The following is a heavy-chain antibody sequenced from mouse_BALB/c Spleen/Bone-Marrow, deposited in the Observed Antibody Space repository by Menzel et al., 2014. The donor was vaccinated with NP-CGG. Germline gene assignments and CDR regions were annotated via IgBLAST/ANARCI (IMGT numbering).Heavy chain of an antibody. D-gene: IGHD2-3*01. CDR3: ARGHDGYRTWFAY. Sequence: EVQLQQSGPELEKPGASVKMSCKASGYSFTDYNMNWVKQSNGKSLEWIGNIDPSYGGTTYNQKFKGKATLIVDKSPSTVYMQLKSLTSEDSAVYYCARGHDGYRTWFAYWGQGTLVTVSA. V-gene: IGHV1-39*01. CDR2: IDPSYGGT. CDR1: GYSFTDYN. J-gene: IGHJ3*01.